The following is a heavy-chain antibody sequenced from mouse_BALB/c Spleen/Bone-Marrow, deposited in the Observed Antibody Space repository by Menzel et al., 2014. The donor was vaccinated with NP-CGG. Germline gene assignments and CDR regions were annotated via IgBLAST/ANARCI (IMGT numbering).Heavy chain of an antibody. J-gene: IGHJ1*01. CDR2: IDPANGNT. D-gene: IGHD1-1*01. CDR1: GFNIKDTY. V-gene: IGHV14-3*02. CDR3: ARYDYGWYFYV. Sequence: VQLQQPGAELVKPGASVKLSCTASGFNIKDTYMHWVKQRPEQGLEWIGRIDPANGNTKYDPKFQGKATITADTSSNTAYLQLSSLTSEDTAVYYCARYDYGWYFYVWGAGTTVTVSS.